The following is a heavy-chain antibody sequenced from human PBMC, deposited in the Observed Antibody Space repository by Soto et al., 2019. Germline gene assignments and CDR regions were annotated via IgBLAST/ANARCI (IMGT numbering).Heavy chain of an antibody. D-gene: IGHD6-25*01. Sequence: EVQLVESGGGLVKPGGSLRLSCAASGFSFSNAWMNWVRQAPGNGLEWVGRIISKTDGGTTDYAAPGKGRFTISRDDSKNTLYLQMNSLKTEHTAVYYCATGSGKTDFDYWGQGILVTVSS. CDR3: ATGSGKTDFDY. CDR1: GFSFSNAW. V-gene: IGHV3-15*01. CDR2: IISKTDGGTT. J-gene: IGHJ4*02.